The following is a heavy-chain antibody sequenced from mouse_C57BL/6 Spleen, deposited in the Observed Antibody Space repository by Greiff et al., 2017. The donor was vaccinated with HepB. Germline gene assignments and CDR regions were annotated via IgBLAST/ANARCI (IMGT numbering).Heavy chain of an antibody. D-gene: IGHD2-1*01. V-gene: IGHV1-69*01. CDR1: GYTFTSYW. Sequence: VQLQQPGAELLMPGASVKLSCKASGYTFTSYWMHWVKQRPGQGLEWIGEIDPSDSYTNYNQKFKGKSTLTVDKSSSTAYMQLSSLTSEDSAVYYCARRGNYGWDYYAMDYWGQGTSVTVSS. CDR3: ARRGNYGWDYYAMDY. CDR2: IDPSDSYT. J-gene: IGHJ4*01.